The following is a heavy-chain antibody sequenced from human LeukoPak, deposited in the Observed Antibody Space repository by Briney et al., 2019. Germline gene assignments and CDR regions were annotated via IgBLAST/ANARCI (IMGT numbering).Heavy chain of an antibody. CDR3: ARVRDLAYFDY. D-gene: IGHD2-21*02. CDR2: ISTYNDNT. V-gene: IGHV1-18*01. Sequence: ASVKVSCKASGYTFTSYDISWVRQAPGQGLEWMGWISTYNDNTHYAQKLQGRVTMTTDTSTSTVYMELKSLRSDDTAVYYCARVRDLAYFDYWGQGTLVTVSS. CDR1: GYTFTSYD. J-gene: IGHJ4*02.